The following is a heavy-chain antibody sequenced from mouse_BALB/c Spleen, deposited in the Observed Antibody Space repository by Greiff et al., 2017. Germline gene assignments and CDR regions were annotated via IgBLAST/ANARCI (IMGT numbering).Heavy chain of an antibody. CDR2: IYPYNGGT. CDR3: ARANWDCDY. CDR1: GYTFTDYN. Sequence: VHVKQSGPELVKPGASVKISCKASGYTFTDYNMHWVKQSHGKSLEWIGYIYPYNGGTGYNQKFKSKATLTVDNSSSTAYMELRSLTSEDSAVYYCARANWDCDYWGQGTTLTVSS. D-gene: IGHD4-1*01. V-gene: IGHV1S29*02. J-gene: IGHJ2*01.